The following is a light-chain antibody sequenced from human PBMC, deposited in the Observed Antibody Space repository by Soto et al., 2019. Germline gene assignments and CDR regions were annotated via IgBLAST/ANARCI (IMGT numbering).Light chain of an antibody. V-gene: IGKV3-20*01. CDR1: ERLSSVY. Sequence: EVMLSQSPGTLSLYPGERATLSCRASERLSSVYLAWYQQRPGQPPRLLIYGASNRATGIPDRFSGSGSGTDFTLIINRLEPEDVAIYYCQQYGGSPRITFGQGTRLAI. CDR2: GAS. J-gene: IGKJ5*01. CDR3: QQYGGSPRIT.